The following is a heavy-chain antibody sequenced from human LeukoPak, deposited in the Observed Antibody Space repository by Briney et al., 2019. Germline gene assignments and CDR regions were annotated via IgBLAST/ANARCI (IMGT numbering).Heavy chain of an antibody. CDR3: AREGVGVRDSVAFDI. CDR1: GGTFSSYA. J-gene: IGHJ3*02. D-gene: IGHD3-10*01. CDR2: IIPIFGTA. V-gene: IGHV1-69*13. Sequence: SVKVSCKASGGTFSSYAISWVRQAPGQGLEWIGGIIPIFGTANYAQKFQGRVTITADESTSTAYMELSSLRSEDTAVYYCAREGVGVRDSVAFDIWGQGTMVTVSS.